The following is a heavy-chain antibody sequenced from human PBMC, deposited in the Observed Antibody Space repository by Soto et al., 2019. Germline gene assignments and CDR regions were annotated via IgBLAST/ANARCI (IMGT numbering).Heavy chain of an antibody. CDR2: IYYSGST. CDR1: GGSISSYY. J-gene: IGHJ6*03. D-gene: IGHD3-3*01. CDR3: ARHVYDFWSGYHSQYYYYYYMDV. V-gene: IGHV4-59*08. Sequence: SETLSLTCTVSGGSISSYYWSWIRQPPGKGLEWIGYIYYSGSTNYNPSPKSRVTISVDTSKNQFSLKLSSVTAADTAVYYCARHVYDFWSGYHSQYYYYYYMDVWGKGTTVTVSS.